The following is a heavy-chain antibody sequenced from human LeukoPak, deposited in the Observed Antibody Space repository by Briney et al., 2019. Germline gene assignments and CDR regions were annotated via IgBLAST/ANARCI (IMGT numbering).Heavy chain of an antibody. CDR3: ARRSSHSSGWHDAFDI. CDR2: IYPGDSDT. J-gene: IGHJ3*02. Sequence: GESLKISCKGSGYSFTSYWIGWVRQMPGKGQEWMGIIYPGDSDTRYSPSFQGQVTISADKSISTAYLQWSSLKASDTAMYYCARRSSHSSGWHDAFDIWGQGTMVTVSS. D-gene: IGHD6-19*01. V-gene: IGHV5-51*01. CDR1: GYSFTSYW.